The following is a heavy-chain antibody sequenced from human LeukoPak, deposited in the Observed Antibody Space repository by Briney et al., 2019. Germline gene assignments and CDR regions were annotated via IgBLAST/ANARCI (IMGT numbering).Heavy chain of an antibody. CDR2: IYYSGST. J-gene: IGHJ4*02. D-gene: IGHD5-24*01. CDR1: GGSISSYY. V-gene: IGHV4-59*01. Sequence: TSETLSLTCTVSGGSISSYYWSWIRQPPGNGLEWIGYIYYSGSTNYNPSLKSRVTISVDTSKNQFSLKLSSVTAADTAVYYCARVGRYGYNLEYFDYWGQGTLVTVSS. CDR3: ARVGRYGYNLEYFDY.